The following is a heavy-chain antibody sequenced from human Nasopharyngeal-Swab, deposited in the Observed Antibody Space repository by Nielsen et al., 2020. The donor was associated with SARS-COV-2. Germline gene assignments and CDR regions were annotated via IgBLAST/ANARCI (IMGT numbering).Heavy chain of an antibody. D-gene: IGHD2/OR15-2a*01. CDR3: AKHPIRIYYYYMDV. J-gene: IGHJ6*03. V-gene: IGHV3-23*01. CDR2: IRGSGGST. CDR1: GFTFSSYA. Sequence: GESLKISWAASGFTFSSYAMSWVRQAPGKGLEWVSAIRGSGGSTYYADSVKGRFTISRDNSKNTLYLQMNSLRAEDTAVYYCAKHPIRIYYYYMDVWGKGTTVTVSS.